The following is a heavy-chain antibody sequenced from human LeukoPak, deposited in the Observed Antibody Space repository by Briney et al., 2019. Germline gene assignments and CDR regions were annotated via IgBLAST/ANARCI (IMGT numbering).Heavy chain of an antibody. V-gene: IGHV1-18*01. CDR3: ATPLIGQGVSLGY. CDR2: ITTYSGNI. D-gene: IGHD3-16*01. CDR1: GYTFTTYG. Sequence: ASVKVSCKASGYTFTTYGISWVRQAPGQGLEWMGWITTYSGNIYYAQKLQGRVTMTTDTSTSTAYMELRSLRSDDTAVYYCATPLIGQGVSLGYWGQGTLVTVSS. J-gene: IGHJ4*02.